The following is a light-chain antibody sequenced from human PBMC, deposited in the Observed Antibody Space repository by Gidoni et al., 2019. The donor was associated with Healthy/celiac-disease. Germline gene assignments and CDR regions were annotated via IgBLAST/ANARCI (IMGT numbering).Light chain of an antibody. CDR2: WAS. CDR1: QSVLYSSNNKNY. J-gene: IGKJ1*01. CDR3: QQYYSTPLT. V-gene: IGKV4-1*01. Sequence: MAVSLGERATINCKSSQSVLYSSNNKNYLAWYQQKPGQPPKLLIYWASTRESGVPDRFSGSGSGTDFTLTISSLQAEDVAVSYCQQYYSTPLTFGQGTKVEIK.